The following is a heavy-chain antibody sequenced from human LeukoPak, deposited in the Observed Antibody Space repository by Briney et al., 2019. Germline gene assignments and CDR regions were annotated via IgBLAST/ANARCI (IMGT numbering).Heavy chain of an antibody. CDR3: ARDSSWSFDY. Sequence: GGSLRLSCIASGFTLTTHSLNWVRRAPGKGREWVSYMGGSTSRSTISYADSVKGRFTVSRDNAENSVYLQMNSLRDEDTAVYFCARDSSWSFDYWGQGTVVTVSS. J-gene: IGHJ4*02. V-gene: IGHV3-48*02. D-gene: IGHD2-8*01. CDR1: GFTLTTHS. CDR2: MGGSTSRSTI.